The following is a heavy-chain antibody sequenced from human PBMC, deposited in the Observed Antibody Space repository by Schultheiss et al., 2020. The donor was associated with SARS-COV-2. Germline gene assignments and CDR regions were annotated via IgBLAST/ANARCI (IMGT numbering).Heavy chain of an antibody. CDR2: IKGDGSEE. J-gene: IGHJ5*02. CDR1: GFTFSSYS. V-gene: IGHV3-7*01. D-gene: IGHD3-22*01. Sequence: GGSLRLSCAASGFTFSSYSMSWVRQAPGKGLEWVANIKGDGSEELYVDSVKGRFTISRDNARNSLYLQMNSLRAEDTAVYYCARGYYDSSGYYFPWGQGTLVTVSS. CDR3: ARGYYDSSGYYFP.